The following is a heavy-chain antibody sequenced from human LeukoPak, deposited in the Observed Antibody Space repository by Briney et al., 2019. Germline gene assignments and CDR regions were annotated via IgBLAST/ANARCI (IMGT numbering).Heavy chain of an antibody. V-gene: IGHV3-7*01. Sequence: GGSLRLSCAASGFTFSSYWMSWVRQAPGKGLEWVANIKQHGSEKYYVDSVKGRFTISRDDAKNSLYLQMNNLRAEDTAVYYCARDWLGLYFDYWGQGTLVTVSS. CDR3: ARDWLGLYFDY. CDR2: IKQHGSEK. D-gene: IGHD5-12*01. CDR1: GFTFSSYW. J-gene: IGHJ4*02.